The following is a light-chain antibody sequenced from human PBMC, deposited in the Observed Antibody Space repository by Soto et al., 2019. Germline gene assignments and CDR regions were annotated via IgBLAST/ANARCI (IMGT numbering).Light chain of an antibody. J-gene: IGKJ1*01. CDR3: QQFAISTT. CDR1: QSIRTS. CDR2: LAS. Sequence: DIQMTQSPSTLSAFVGDRVTITCRASQSIRTSLAWYQQKPGKAPKLLIYLASNLQSGVPARFSGSGSATDFTLTISSLQPDDFATYYCQQFAISTTFGQGTKVDIK. V-gene: IGKV1-5*03.